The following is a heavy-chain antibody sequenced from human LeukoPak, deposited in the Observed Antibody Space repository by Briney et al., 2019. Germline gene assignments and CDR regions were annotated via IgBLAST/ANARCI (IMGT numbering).Heavy chain of an antibody. CDR3: ARGYDSSGYYISWAFDI. CDR1: GGSISSYY. D-gene: IGHD3-22*01. J-gene: IGHJ3*02. V-gene: IGHV4-59*01. CDR2: IYYSGST. Sequence: SETLSLTCTVSGGSISSYYWSWTRQPPGKGLEWIGYIYYSGSTNYNPSLKSRVTISVDTSKNQFSLKLSSVTAADTAVYYCARGYDSSGYYISWAFDIWGQGTMVTVSS.